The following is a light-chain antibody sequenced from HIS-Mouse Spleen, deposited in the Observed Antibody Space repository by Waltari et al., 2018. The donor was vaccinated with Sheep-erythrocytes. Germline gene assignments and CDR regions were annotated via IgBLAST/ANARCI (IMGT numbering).Light chain of an antibody. CDR1: SSDVGCYNY. J-gene: IGLJ2*01. CDR3: CSYAGSYTLV. V-gene: IGLV2-11*01. CDR2: DVS. Sequence: QSALTQPRSVSGSPGQSVPISCTGTSSDVGCYNYVSCYQQHPGKAPKLMIYDVSKRPSGVPDRFSGSKSGNTASLTISGLQAEDEADYYCCSYAGSYTLVFGGGTKLTVL.